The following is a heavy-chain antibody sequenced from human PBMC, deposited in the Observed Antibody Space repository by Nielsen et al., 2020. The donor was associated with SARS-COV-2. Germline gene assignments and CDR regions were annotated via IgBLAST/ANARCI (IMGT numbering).Heavy chain of an antibody. J-gene: IGHJ3*02. D-gene: IGHD6-19*01. Sequence: GGSLRLSCAASGFIFRSYAMHWVRQAPGKGLEWVSGISWNSGSIGYADSVKGRFTISRDNAKNSLYLQMNSLRAEDTALYYCAKGLAGDEAFDIWGQGTMVTVSS. V-gene: IGHV3-9*01. CDR3: AKGLAGDEAFDI. CDR2: ISWNSGSI. CDR1: GFIFRSYA.